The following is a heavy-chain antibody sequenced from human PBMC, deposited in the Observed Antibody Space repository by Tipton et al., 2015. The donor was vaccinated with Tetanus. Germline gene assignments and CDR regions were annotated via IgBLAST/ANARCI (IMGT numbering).Heavy chain of an antibody. J-gene: IGHJ3*02. D-gene: IGHD6-6*01. Sequence: QLVQSGAEVKKPGESLKISCKGSGYSFTSYSIGWVRQMSGKGLEWMGIIYPGASDAIYSPSFQGQVTISADNSIRTAYVQWSSLKASDTAMYYCARHPSQDAFDIWGQGTMVTVFS. V-gene: IGHV5-51*01. CDR3: ARHPSQDAFDI. CDR2: IYPGASDA. CDR1: GYSFTSYS.